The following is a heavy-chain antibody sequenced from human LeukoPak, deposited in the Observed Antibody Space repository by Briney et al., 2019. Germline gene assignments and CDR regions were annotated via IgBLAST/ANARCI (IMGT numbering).Heavy chain of an antibody. J-gene: IGHJ3*02. CDR2: ISSSSSYI. CDR3: ARGLNGQWLVDAFDI. Sequence: ETLSLTCTVSGGSISSSSYYWGWVRQAPGKGLEWVSSISSSSSYIYNADSVKGRFTISRDNAKNSLYMQMNSLRAEDTAVYYCARGLNGQWLVDAFDIWGQGTMVTVSS. V-gene: IGHV3-21*01. D-gene: IGHD6-19*01. CDR1: GGSISSSSYY.